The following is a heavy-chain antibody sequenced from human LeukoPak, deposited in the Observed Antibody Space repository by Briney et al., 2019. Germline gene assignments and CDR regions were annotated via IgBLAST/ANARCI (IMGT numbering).Heavy chain of an antibody. CDR3: ARHFFVGAEDAFDI. CDR2: IYYSGST. CDR1: GGSISSYY. J-gene: IGHJ3*02. Sequence: KPSETLSLTCTVSGGSISSYYWSWIRQPPGKGLEWIGYIYYSGSTKYDPSLKSRVTISVDTSKNQFSLKLSSVTAADTAVYYCARHFFVGAEDAFDIWGQATMVTVSS. D-gene: IGHD2/OR15-2a*01. V-gene: IGHV4-59*08.